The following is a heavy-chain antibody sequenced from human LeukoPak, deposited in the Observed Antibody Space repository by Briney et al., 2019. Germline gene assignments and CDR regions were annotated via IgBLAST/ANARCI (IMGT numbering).Heavy chain of an antibody. D-gene: IGHD1-26*01. CDR2: IYYSGST. V-gene: IGHV4-39*01. CDR1: GGSISSSSYY. Sequence: PSETLSLTCTVSGGSISSSSYYWGWIRQPPGKGLEWIGSIYYSGSTYYNPSLKSRVTISVDTSKNQFSLKLSSVTAADTAVYYCASGLLFDYWGQGTLVTVSS. CDR3: ASGLLFDY. J-gene: IGHJ4*02.